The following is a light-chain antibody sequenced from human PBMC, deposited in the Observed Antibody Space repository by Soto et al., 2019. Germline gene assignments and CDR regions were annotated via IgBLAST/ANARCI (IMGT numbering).Light chain of an antibody. CDR3: QQRINWHPIT. CDR1: QSVSSY. CDR2: DAS. Sequence: EIVLTQSPATLSLSPGERANLSCRASQSVSSYLAWYQQKPCQAPRLHIYDASNRATGIPARFSGSGFGLDFTLTISSLERVDFAVYYCQQRINWHPITFGGGTKVEIK. V-gene: IGKV3-11*01. J-gene: IGKJ4*01.